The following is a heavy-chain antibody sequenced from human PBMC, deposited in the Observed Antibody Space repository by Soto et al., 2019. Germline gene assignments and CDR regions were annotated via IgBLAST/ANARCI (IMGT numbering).Heavy chain of an antibody. J-gene: IGHJ4*02. CDR2: IDTSGST. CDR1: GGSISNYY. D-gene: IGHD3-3*01. V-gene: IGHV4-4*07. Sequence: SETLSLTCTVSGGSISNYYCNWIRQPAGKGLEWIGRIDTSGSTNYNPSLKGRVTMSVDTSKQEFSLKLSSVTAADTALYYCVRWGQDFWSGPFDYWGRGALVTVSS. CDR3: VRWGQDFWSGPFDY.